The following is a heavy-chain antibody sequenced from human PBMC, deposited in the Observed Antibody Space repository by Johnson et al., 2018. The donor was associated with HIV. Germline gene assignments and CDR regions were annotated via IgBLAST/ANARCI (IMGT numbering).Heavy chain of an antibody. CDR1: GFTFSNAW. CDR3: ARVAPAHDAFDI. D-gene: IGHD2-2*01. V-gene: IGHV3-66*02. J-gene: IGHJ3*02. CDR2: LYSGGST. Sequence: VQLVESGGGLVKPGGSLRLSCAASGFTFSNAWMSWVRQAPGKGLEWVSVLYSGGSTYYTDSVKGRFTISRDNSKNTLYLQMNSLRAEDTAVYYCARVAPAHDAFDIWGQGTMVTVSS.